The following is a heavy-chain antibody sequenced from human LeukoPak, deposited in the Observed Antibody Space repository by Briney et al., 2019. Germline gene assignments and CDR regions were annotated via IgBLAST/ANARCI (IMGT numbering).Heavy chain of an antibody. V-gene: IGHV1-69*01. CDR3: ARCRYYYDSSGYYYPDY. D-gene: IGHD3-22*01. J-gene: IGHJ4*02. CDR2: IIPIFGTA. CDR1: GGTISSYA. Sequence: SVKVSCKASGGTISSYAINWVRQAPGQGLEWMGGIIPIFGTANYAQKFQGRVTITADESTSTAYMELSSLRSEDTAVYYCARCRYYYDSSGYYYPDYWGQGTLVTVSS.